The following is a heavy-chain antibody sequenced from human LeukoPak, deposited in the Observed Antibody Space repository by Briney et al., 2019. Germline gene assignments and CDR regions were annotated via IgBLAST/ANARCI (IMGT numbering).Heavy chain of an antibody. D-gene: IGHD1-26*01. CDR2: VNPSGGST. CDR3: ARRHKHYYQIDY. V-gene: IGHV1-46*01. CDR1: GYTFTRYY. Sequence: GASVKVSCKTSGYTFTRYYLHWVRQAPGQGLEWMGMVNPSGGSTSYAQKFQGRVTMTRDTSTTTVYMELSSLRSDDTAVFYCARRHKHYYQIDYWGQGTLVTVSS. J-gene: IGHJ4*02.